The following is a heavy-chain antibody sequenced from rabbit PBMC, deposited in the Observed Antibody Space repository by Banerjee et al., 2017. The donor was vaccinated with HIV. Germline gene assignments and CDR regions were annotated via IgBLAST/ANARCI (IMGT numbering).Heavy chain of an antibody. CDR1: GFSLNNNYV. CDR2: IYSTSGTT. V-gene: IGHV1S45*01. J-gene: IGHJ4*01. D-gene: IGHD6-1*01. CDR3: ASDIYGYGASNL. Sequence: QEQLEESGGDLVKPEGSLTLTCKASGFSLNNNYVMRWVRQAPGKGLEWIASIYSTSGTTYYATWAKGRFTISKTSSTTVTLQMTSLTAADTATYFCASDIYGYGASNLWGPGTLVTV.